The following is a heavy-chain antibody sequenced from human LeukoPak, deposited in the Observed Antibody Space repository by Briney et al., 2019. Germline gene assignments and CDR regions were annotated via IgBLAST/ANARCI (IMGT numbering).Heavy chain of an antibody. CDR3: ARQTRSGWSMEYNFDY. J-gene: IGHJ4*02. Sequence: GESLKISCKGSEYSFTSYWISWVRQMPGKGLEWMGRIDPSDSYTNYSPSFQGHVTFSADKSISTAYLQWTSLKASDTAMYYCARQTRSGWSMEYNFDYWGQGTLVTVSS. CDR2: IDPSDSYT. V-gene: IGHV5-10-1*01. D-gene: IGHD6-19*01. CDR1: EYSFTSYW.